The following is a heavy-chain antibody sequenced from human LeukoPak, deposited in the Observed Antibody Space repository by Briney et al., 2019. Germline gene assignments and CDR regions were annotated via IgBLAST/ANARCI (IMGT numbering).Heavy chain of an antibody. Sequence: ASVKVSCKASGGTFSSYAISWVRQAPGQGLEWMGGIIPIFGTANHAQKFQGRVTITADESTSTAYMELSSLRSEDTAVYYCARGCEGCSVDYWGQGTLVTVSS. J-gene: IGHJ4*02. CDR2: IIPIFGTA. V-gene: IGHV1-69*13. CDR3: ARGCEGCSVDY. D-gene: IGHD2-21*01. CDR1: GGTFSSYA.